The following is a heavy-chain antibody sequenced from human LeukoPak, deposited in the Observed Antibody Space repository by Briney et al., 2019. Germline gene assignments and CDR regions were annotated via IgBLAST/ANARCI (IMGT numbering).Heavy chain of an antibody. D-gene: IGHD1-26*01. CDR2: IKEDGSEK. Sequence: GGSLRLSCAASGFTFSSYSMNWVRQAPGKGLEWVANIKEDGSEKHYVDSVKGRFTISRDNTKNSLYLQMNSLRGEDTAMYYCARGGKSRFAYWGQGTLVTVSS. J-gene: IGHJ4*02. CDR1: GFTFSSYS. V-gene: IGHV3-7*03. CDR3: ARGGKSRFAY.